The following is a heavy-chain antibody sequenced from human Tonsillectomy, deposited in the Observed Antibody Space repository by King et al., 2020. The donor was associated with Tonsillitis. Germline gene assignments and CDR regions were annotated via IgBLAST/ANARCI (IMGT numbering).Heavy chain of an antibody. D-gene: IGHD2-2*01. CDR3: ARDRCSSTSCYPD. CDR1: GYTFTGYY. CDR2: INPNSGGT. V-gene: IGHV1-2*02. Sequence: VQLVESGAEVKKPGASVKVSCTASGYTFTGYYMHWVRQAPGQGLEWMGWINPNSGGTNYAQKFQGRVTMTRDTSISTAYMELSRLRSDDTAVYYCARDRCSSTSCYPDWGQGTLVTVSS. J-gene: IGHJ4*02.